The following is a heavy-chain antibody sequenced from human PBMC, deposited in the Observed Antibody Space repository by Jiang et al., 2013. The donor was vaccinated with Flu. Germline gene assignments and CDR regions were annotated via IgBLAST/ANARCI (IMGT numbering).Heavy chain of an antibody. CDR3: ARDWSGFYLHYFDS. J-gene: IGHJ4*02. D-gene: IGHD3-3*01. CDR2: INPSGGTT. CDR1: GYIFSNFY. V-gene: IGHV1-46*01. Sequence: VKKPGASVKVSCKASGYIFSNFYMHWVRQAPGQGLEWMGIINPSGGTTTYAQNFQGRVTMTRDTSTRTFYMELSSLRSEDTAVYYCARDWSGFYLHYFDSWGQGTLVTVSS.